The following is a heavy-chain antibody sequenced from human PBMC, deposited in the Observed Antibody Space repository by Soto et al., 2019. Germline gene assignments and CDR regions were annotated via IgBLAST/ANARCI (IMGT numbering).Heavy chain of an antibody. V-gene: IGHV1-18*04. D-gene: IGHD4-4*01. CDR3: ARDSLATETTAWLDP. CDR2: ISAYNGDT. Sequence: AAVKVTCTASCYTFTNYGISWLRQAPGQGLEWIGWISAYNGDTNFAQKVQGRVTLTTDTSTSTAYMELWSLTSADTAMYYCARDSLATETTAWLDPWGQGTLVTVSP. J-gene: IGHJ5*02. CDR1: CYTFTNYG.